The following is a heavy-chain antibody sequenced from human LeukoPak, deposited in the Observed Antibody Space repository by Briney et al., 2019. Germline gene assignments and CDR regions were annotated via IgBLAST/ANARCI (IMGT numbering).Heavy chain of an antibody. CDR3: ARILEGYCYFGLDV. D-gene: IGHD3/OR15-3a*01. CDR2: IDGDGSSR. V-gene: IGHV3-74*01. CDR1: GFTFTSYW. Sequence: GGSLRLSCAASGFTFTSYWIHWVRQVPGKGLEWVSRIDGDGSSRSYADSVQGRFTISRDNGKKTVFLQMNSLSAEDTAVYYCARILEGYCYFGLDVWGQGTTVIASS. J-gene: IGHJ6*02.